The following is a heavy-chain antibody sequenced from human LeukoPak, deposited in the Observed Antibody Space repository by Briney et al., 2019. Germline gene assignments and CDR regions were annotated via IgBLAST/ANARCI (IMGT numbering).Heavy chain of an antibody. CDR3: ARGQRWLQYDDAFDI. CDR2: IYHSGST. V-gene: IGHV4-38-2*01. Sequence: SETLSLTCAVSGYSISSDFYWGWIRQPPGKGLEWIGSIYHSGSTYYNPSLESRVTISPDTSKNQFSLKLSSVTAADTAMYYCARGQRWLQYDDAFDIWGQGTMVIVSS. CDR1: GYSISSDFY. D-gene: IGHD5-24*01. J-gene: IGHJ3*02.